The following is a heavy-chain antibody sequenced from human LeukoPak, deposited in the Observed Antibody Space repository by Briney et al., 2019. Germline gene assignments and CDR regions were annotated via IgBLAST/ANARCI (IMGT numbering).Heavy chain of an antibody. Sequence: SQTLSLTCAISGDSVSSNTVAWNWIRQSPSRGLEWLGRTYYRSKWYNEYAVSVKSRVTINPDTSKNQFSLQLRSVTPEDTAIYYCARDLPLSDAFDTWGQGTMVTVSS. CDR1: GDSVSSNTVA. CDR3: ARDLPLSDAFDT. CDR2: TYYRSKWYN. J-gene: IGHJ3*02. V-gene: IGHV6-1*01.